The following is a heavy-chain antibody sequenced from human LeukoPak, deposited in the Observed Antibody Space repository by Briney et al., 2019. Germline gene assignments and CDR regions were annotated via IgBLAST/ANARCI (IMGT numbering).Heavy chain of an antibody. J-gene: IGHJ1*01. CDR2: IYSGGST. CDR3: ARVEKYQLLPKYFQH. D-gene: IGHD2-2*01. Sequence: AGSLRLSCAASGFTVSSNYMSWVRQAPGKGLEWVSVIYSGGSTYYADSVKGRFTISRDNSKNTLYLQMNSLRAEDTAVYYCARVEKYQLLPKYFQHWGQGTLVTVSS. CDR1: GFTVSSNY. V-gene: IGHV3-66*02.